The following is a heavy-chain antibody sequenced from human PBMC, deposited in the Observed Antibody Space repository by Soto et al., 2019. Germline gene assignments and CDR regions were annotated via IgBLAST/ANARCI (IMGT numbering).Heavy chain of an antibody. Sequence: LSLTCTVSGVSISSYYWSWIRQPPGKGLEWIGEINHSGSNNYSPSLKSRVTMSLDTSKNQFSLKLTSVTAADTAVYYCARGGSNDWQVAFDIWGQGTMVTVSS. V-gene: IGHV4-34*01. CDR2: INHSGSN. CDR1: GVSISSYY. CDR3: ARGGSNDWQVAFDI. J-gene: IGHJ3*02. D-gene: IGHD3-9*01.